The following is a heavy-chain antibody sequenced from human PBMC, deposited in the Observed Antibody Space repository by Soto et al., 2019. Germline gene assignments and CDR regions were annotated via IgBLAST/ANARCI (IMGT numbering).Heavy chain of an antibody. CDR2: INPNGGIT. Sequence: QVQLVQSGAEVKKPGASVRVSCKASGYTFTHYYIHWVRQAPGQGLEWMGIINPNGGITTYAQKCRAGLSMTRDTSTSAVYLELSSVRSEDSAVYYCATSVNSAMAFDYWGQGTLVTVSS. V-gene: IGHV1-46*01. J-gene: IGHJ4*02. CDR1: GYTFTHYY. D-gene: IGHD5-18*01. CDR3: ATSVNSAMAFDY.